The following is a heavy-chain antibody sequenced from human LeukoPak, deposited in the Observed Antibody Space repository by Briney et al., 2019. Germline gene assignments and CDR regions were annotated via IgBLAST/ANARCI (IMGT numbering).Heavy chain of an antibody. V-gene: IGHV3-30*02. CDR3: ARRKGRGYSYGGESFDY. Sequence: LPGGSLRLSCAASGFSFINYGMHWVRQAPGKGLEWVAFIRYDGNDRFYADSVRGRFTISRDTSKNTQYLHMNSLRVDDTAVYCCARRKGRGYSYGGESFDYWGQGTLVTVSS. CDR2: IRYDGNDR. CDR1: GFSFINYG. J-gene: IGHJ4*02. D-gene: IGHD5-18*01.